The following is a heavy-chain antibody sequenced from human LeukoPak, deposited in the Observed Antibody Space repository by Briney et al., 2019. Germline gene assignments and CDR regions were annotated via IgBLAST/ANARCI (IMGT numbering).Heavy chain of an antibody. V-gene: IGHV3-23*01. D-gene: IGHD5-18*01. CDR2: ISGSGGST. Sequence: QTGGSLRLSCAASGFTFSSYAMSWVRQAPGKGLEWVSAISGSGGSTYYADSVKGRFTISRDNSKNTLYLQMNSLRAEDTAVYYCAKGAVDTAMVDYYYYMDVWGKGTTVTVSS. CDR1: GFTFSSYA. CDR3: AKGAVDTAMVDYYYYMDV. J-gene: IGHJ6*03.